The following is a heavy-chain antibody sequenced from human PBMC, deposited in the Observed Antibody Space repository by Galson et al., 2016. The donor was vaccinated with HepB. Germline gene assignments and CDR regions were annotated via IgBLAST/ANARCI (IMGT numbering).Heavy chain of an antibody. CDR3: ARGTSDYVWGYYRYTGVFDS. V-gene: IGHV3-13*01. CDR2: IGTAGDT. Sequence: SLRLSCAASGFTFSSYDMHWVRQATGKGLEWVAVIGTAGDTSYLDSVKGRFTISRENAKNSLYLQMNSLRAGDTAVYYCARGTSDYVWGYYRYTGVFDSWGQGILVTVSS. J-gene: IGHJ4*02. D-gene: IGHD3-16*02. CDR1: GFTFSSYD.